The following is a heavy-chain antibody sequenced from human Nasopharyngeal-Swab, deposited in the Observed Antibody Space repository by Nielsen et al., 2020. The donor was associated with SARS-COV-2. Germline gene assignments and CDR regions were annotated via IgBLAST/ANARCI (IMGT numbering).Heavy chain of an antibody. CDR1: GGSISSSNW. V-gene: IGHV4-4*02. CDR2: IYHSGST. Sequence: GSLRLSCAVSGGSISSSNWWSWVSQHPGKGLEWIGEIYHSGSTNYNPSLKSRVTISVDKSKNQFSLKLSSVTAADTAVYYCARGGYYGSGSYQNWGQGTLVTVSS. J-gene: IGHJ4*02. CDR3: ARGGYYGSGSYQN. D-gene: IGHD3-10*01.